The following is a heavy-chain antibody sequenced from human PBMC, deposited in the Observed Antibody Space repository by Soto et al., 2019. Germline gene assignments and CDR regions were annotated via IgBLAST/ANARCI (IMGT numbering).Heavy chain of an antibody. CDR2: INSDGSRT. D-gene: IGHD3-22*01. CDR3: ARALTYYYDIAY. V-gene: IGHV3-74*01. CDR1: GFTFSSYR. Sequence: PGGSLRLSCAASGFTFSSYRMHWVRQAPGKGLVWVSRINSDGSRTTYADSVKGRFTISRDNAKNMLHLQMNSLRAEDTAVYYCARALTYYYDIAYWGQGTLVTVSS. J-gene: IGHJ4*02.